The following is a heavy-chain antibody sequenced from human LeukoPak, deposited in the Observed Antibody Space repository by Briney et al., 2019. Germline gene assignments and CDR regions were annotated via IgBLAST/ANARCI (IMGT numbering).Heavy chain of an antibody. CDR2: TSIDGSSK. CDR3: TRWPIHFVGDAFDI. D-gene: IGHD5-18*01. J-gene: IGHJ3*02. V-gene: IGHV3-30-3*01. Sequence: GRSLRLSCAASGFTFSTHVIHWVRQAPGKGLEWVAVTSIDGSSKSYADSVKGRFTLSRDNPQNTLYLQMNSLRSDDTAVYYCTRWPIHFVGDAFDIWGQGSMVTVSS. CDR1: GFTFSTHV.